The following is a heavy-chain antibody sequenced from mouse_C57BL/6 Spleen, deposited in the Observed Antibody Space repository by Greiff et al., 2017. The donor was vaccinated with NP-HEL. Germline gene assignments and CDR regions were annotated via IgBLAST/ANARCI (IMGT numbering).Heavy chain of an antibody. CDR3: ARGGEGYYYGSSYGGYFDY. CDR1: GFTFSDYY. J-gene: IGHJ2*01. V-gene: IGHV5-16*01. CDR2: INYDGSST. Sequence: EVQVVESEGGLVQPGSSMKLSCTASGFTFSDYYMAWVRQVPEKGLEWVANINYDGSSTYYLDSLKSRFIISRDNAKNILYLQMSSLKSEDTATYYCARGGEGYYYGSSYGGYFDYWGQGTTLTVSS. D-gene: IGHD1-1*01.